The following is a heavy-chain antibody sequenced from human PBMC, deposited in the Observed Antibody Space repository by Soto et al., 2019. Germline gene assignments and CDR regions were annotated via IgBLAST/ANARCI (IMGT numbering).Heavy chain of an antibody. CDR2: VNPNSGVI. J-gene: IGHJ4*02. CDR3: SRAGYNWNDAGKSFDY. CDR1: GYTFTGYY. D-gene: IGHD1-1*01. Sequence: AASVKVSCKASGYTFTGYYMHWVRQAPGQGLEWLGWVNPNSGVINYAQKFQGRVTMIRDTSISAAYMELSRLRSDDTAVYYCSRAGYNWNDAGKSFDYWGQGTLVTVSS. V-gene: IGHV1-2*02.